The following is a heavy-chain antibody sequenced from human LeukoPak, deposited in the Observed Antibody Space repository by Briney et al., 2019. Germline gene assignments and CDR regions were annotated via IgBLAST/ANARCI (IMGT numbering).Heavy chain of an antibody. J-gene: IGHJ3*02. D-gene: IGHD1-26*01. CDR3: AKDSGSHAGAFDI. CDR1: GFTFDDYA. V-gene: IGHV3-9*01. Sequence: PGRSLRLSCAASGFTFDDYAMHWVRRAPGKGLEWVSGISWNSGSIGYADSVKGRFTISRDNAKNSPYLQMNSLRAEDTALYYCAKDSGSHAGAFDIWGQGTMVTVSS. CDR2: ISWNSGSI.